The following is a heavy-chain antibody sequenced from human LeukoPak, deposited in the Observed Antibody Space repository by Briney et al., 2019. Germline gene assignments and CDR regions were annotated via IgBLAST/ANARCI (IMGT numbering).Heavy chain of an antibody. D-gene: IGHD3-10*01. Sequence: SQALSVTCVISGDCVSSHSASWKWLRQSPSRGLEWLGRTYYRSKWYNDYAVSVKSRITINPDTSKIQSSLQLNAVTPEDTAVYYCARDLVSIWFGELTLQLDYWGQGTLVTVSS. V-gene: IGHV6-1*01. CDR3: ARDLVSIWFGELTLQLDY. CDR1: GDCVSSHSAS. CDR2: TYYRSKWYN. J-gene: IGHJ4*02.